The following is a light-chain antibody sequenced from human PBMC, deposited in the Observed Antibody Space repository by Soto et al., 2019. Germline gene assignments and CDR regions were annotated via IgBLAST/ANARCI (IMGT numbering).Light chain of an antibody. CDR1: QSVSSN. Sequence: EIVMTQSPATLSVSPGERATLSCRASQSVSSNLAWYQQKPGQAPRLLIYGASTRATGIPARFSGSGSGTELTLTISSLQSEDFAVYYGQQYNNWPRTCGQGTKVEIK. V-gene: IGKV3-15*01. CDR3: QQYNNWPRT. J-gene: IGKJ1*01. CDR2: GAS.